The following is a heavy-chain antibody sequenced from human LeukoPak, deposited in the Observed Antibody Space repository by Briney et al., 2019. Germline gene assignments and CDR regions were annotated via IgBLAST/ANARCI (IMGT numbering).Heavy chain of an antibody. J-gene: IGHJ4*02. Sequence: GASVKVSCKASGYTFTGYYMHWVRQAPGQGLEWMGWINPNPNSGGTNYAQKFQGRVTMTRDTSISTAYMELSRLRSDDTAVYYCARHPRMTTGGFDYWGQGTLVTVSS. D-gene: IGHD4-17*01. CDR1: GYTFTGYY. V-gene: IGHV1-2*02. CDR2: INPNPNSGGT. CDR3: ARHPRMTTGGFDY.